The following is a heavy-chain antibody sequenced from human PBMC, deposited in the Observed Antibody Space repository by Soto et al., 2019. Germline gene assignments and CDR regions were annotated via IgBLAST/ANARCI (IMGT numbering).Heavy chain of an antibody. J-gene: IGHJ6*02. Sequence: PSETLSLTCTVSGGSISSYYWSWIRQPPGKGLEWIGSIYYSGSTYYNPSLKSRVTISVDTSKNQFSLKLSSVTAADTAVYYCARQMATTIYYYYGMDVWGQGTTVTVSS. D-gene: IGHD1-1*01. V-gene: IGHV4-39*01. CDR2: IYYSGST. CDR3: ARQMATTIYYYYGMDV. CDR1: GGSISSYY.